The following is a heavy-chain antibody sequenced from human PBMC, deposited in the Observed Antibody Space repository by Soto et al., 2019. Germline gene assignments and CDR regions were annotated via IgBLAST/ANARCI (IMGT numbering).Heavy chain of an antibody. V-gene: IGHV3-23*01. Sequence: EVQLLESGGGLVQPGGSLRLSSAASGFTFTTYAMTWVRQAPGKGLEWVSAISGSGGSTYYADSVKGRFTISRDNSKNTLFLQMNSLRAEDTAVYYCAKNWDTTFSSSSHWGQGTLVTVSS. J-gene: IGHJ4*02. D-gene: IGHD6-6*01. CDR2: ISGSGGST. CDR3: AKNWDTTFSSSSH. CDR1: GFTFTTYA.